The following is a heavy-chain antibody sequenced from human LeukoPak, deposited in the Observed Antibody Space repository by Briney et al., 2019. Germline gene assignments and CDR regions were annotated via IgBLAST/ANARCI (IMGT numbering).Heavy chain of an antibody. J-gene: IGHJ5*02. Sequence: SVKVSCKASGGTFSSYAISWVRQAPGQGLEWMGGIIPIFGTANYAQKFQGRVTITADESTSTAYMELSSLRSEDTAVYYCARDTCSSTSCYGWFDPWGQGTLVTVSS. CDR2: IIPIFGTA. CDR3: ARDTCSSTSCYGWFDP. CDR1: GGTFSSYA. D-gene: IGHD2-2*01. V-gene: IGHV1-69*13.